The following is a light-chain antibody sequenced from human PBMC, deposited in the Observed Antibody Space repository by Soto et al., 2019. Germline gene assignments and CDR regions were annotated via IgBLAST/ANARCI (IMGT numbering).Light chain of an antibody. J-gene: IGKJ1*01. CDR2: GAS. CDR1: QSVSSN. V-gene: IGKV3-15*01. CDR3: QQYDKGPRT. Sequence: ETVMTQSPATLSVSPGETATLSCRASQSVSSNLAWYQQKPGQAPRLLIYGASTRATGIPARFSGSGSGTEFTLTINSLQSEDFAIYYCQQYDKGPRTFGQGTKVDIK.